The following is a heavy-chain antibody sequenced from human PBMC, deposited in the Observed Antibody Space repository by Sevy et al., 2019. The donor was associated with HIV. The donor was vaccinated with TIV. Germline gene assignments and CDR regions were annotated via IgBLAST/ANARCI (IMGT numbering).Heavy chain of an antibody. D-gene: IGHD2-8*01. Sequence: SETLSLTCAVYGGSFSGYYWNWIRQPPGKGLEWIGEINHSGSTKYNPSLKSRVTISIDTSKNQFYLKLSLVTAADTAVYYCARDNGGSLGPFDYWGQGTLVTVSS. CDR1: GGSFSGYY. J-gene: IGHJ4*02. V-gene: IGHV4-34*01. CDR3: ARDNGGSLGPFDY. CDR2: INHSGST.